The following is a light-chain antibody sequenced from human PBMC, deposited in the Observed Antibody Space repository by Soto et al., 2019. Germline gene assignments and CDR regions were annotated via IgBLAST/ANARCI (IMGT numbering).Light chain of an antibody. V-gene: IGKV1-5*03. CDR1: QSLRSW. J-gene: IGKJ1*01. CDR2: KAS. Sequence: DTQMTQSPSTMSALVCDTITSICRASQSLRSWLAWYQQKPGKPPTLLIYKASTLETGVPSRFSGSGSGTEFTLTINSLQPDDSATYYCQEYDTYRTFGQGPRWIS. CDR3: QEYDTYRT.